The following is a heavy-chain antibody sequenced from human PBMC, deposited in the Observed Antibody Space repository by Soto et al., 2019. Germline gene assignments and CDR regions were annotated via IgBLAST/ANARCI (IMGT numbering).Heavy chain of an antibody. Sequence: EVQLVETGGGLIQPGGSLRLSCAASGFTVSTNYMSWVRQAPGKGLEWVSVIYSGGSTYYADSVRGRFTISRDNSKNPLYFQWGGWRAEDTAVYYWARSVLGVVMNDVFDIGGKGKMVPVFS. J-gene: IGHJ3*02. CDR1: GFTVSTNY. CDR2: IYSGGST. D-gene: IGHD3-3*01. CDR3: ARSVLGVVMNDVFDI. V-gene: IGHV3-53*02.